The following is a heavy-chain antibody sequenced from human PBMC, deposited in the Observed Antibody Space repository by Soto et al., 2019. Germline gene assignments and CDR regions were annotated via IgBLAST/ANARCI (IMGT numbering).Heavy chain of an antibody. CDR1: GFSIDSGYY. CDR3: ARYWGGDCYKRDAFDI. Sequence: PSETLSLTCAVSGFSIDSGYYWGWIRQPPGKGLEWIGNIYHSGSTYYNPSLKSRVTISLDTSKNHFSLRLTSVTAADTAVYFCARYWGGDCYKRDAFDIWGQGTMVTVSS. V-gene: IGHV4-38-2*01. J-gene: IGHJ3*02. CDR2: IYHSGST. D-gene: IGHD2-21*01.